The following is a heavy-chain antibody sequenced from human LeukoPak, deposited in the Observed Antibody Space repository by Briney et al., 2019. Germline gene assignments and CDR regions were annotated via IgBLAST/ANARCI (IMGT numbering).Heavy chain of an antibody. CDR2: IYHSGNT. D-gene: IGHD4-17*01. V-gene: IGHV4-38-2*02. CDR3: ARASGDGDYLDH. CDR1: GYSISTSYY. J-gene: IGHJ4*02. Sequence: SETLSLTCTVSGYSISTSYYWGWIRQPPGKGLEWIGSIYHSGNTYYNPSLKSRVTISVDTSKNQFPLKLSSVTAADTAVYYCARASGDGDYLDHWGQGTLVTVSS.